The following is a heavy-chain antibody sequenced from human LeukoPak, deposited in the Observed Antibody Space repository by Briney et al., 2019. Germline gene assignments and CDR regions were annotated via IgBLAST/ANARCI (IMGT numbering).Heavy chain of an antibody. D-gene: IGHD4-23*01. J-gene: IGHJ4*02. CDR3: AGGYGGNYFDY. Sequence: KPSETLSLTCTVSGGSISSYYWSWIRQPPGKGLEWIGYIYYSGSTNYNPSLKSRVTISVDTSKNQFSLKLSSVTAADTAVYYCAGGYGGNYFDYWGQGTLVTVSS. CDR1: GGSISSYY. V-gene: IGHV4-59*01. CDR2: IYYSGST.